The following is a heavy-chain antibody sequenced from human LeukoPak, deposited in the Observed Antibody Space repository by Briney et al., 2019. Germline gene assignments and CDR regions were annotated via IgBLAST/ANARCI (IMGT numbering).Heavy chain of an antibody. CDR3: ARDRAQWIQLWVDAFDI. V-gene: IGHV1-46*01. CDR2: INPSGGST. CDR1: GYTFTSYY. D-gene: IGHD5-18*01. Sequence: GASVKVSCKASGYTFTSYYIHWVRQAPGQGLEWMGIINPSGGSTSYAQKFQGRVTMTRDTSMSTVYMELSSLRSEDTAVYYCARDRAQWIQLWVDAFDIWAKGQWSPSLQ. J-gene: IGHJ3*02.